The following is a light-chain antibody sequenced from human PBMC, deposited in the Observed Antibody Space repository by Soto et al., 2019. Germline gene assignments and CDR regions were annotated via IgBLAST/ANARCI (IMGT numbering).Light chain of an antibody. V-gene: IGKV1-39*01. CDR3: QQGYSSPDT. CDR1: QSIGKH. Sequence: DIQMTQSPSVLSASVGDRVTITCRASQSIGKHLNWYQQKPGKAPKFLIYGASTLQSGVPSRFTGSGSGTDFTLTVNSLQAEDFATYYCQQGYSSPDTFGQGTRLEI. CDR2: GAS. J-gene: IGKJ5*01.